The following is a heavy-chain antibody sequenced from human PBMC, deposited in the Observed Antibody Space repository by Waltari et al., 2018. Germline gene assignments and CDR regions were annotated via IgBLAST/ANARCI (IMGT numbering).Heavy chain of an antibody. V-gene: IGHV4-34*01. CDR1: GGSFSGYY. Sequence: QVQLQQWGAGLLKPSETLSLTCAVYGGSFSGYYWSWIRQPPGKGLEWIGEINHSGSTNYNPSLKSRVTISVDTSKNQFSLKLSSVTAADTAVYYCARRREQLGYFQHWGQGTLVTVSS. CDR2: INHSGST. CDR3: ARRREQLGYFQH. D-gene: IGHD6-13*01. J-gene: IGHJ1*01.